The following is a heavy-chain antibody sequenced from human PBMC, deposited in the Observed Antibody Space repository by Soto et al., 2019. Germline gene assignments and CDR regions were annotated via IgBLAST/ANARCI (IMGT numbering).Heavy chain of an antibody. J-gene: IGHJ6*02. CDR1: GGTFSSYA. D-gene: IGHD2-2*01. CDR2: IIPIFGTA. CDR3: ARNARAPAEAYYYGMGV. V-gene: IGHV1-69*01. Sequence: QVQLVQSGAEVKKPGSSVKVSCKASGGTFSSYAISWVRQAPGQGLEWMGGIIPIFGTANYAQKFQGRITITADESTSTAYMELSRLRSEDKAVYYCARNARAPAEAYYYGMGVWGPGTTVTGSS.